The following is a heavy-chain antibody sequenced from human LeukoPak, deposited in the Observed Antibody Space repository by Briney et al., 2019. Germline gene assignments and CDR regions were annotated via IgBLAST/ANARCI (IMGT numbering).Heavy chain of an antibody. CDR2: VYYTGST. Sequence: PSETLSLTCTVSGGSISTYYWNWIRQPPGKGLEWIGFVYYTGSTNRNPSLKSRVTISVDTSKNQFSLKLSSVTAADTAVYYCARSGRSGWPDDAFDIWGQGTMVTASS. J-gene: IGHJ3*02. D-gene: IGHD6-19*01. CDR1: GGSISTYY. V-gene: IGHV4-59*08. CDR3: ARSGRSGWPDDAFDI.